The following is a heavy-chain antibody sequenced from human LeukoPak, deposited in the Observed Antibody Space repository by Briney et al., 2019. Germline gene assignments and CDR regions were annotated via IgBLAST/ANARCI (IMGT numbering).Heavy chain of an antibody. CDR3: ARESRGYDILTGKYHRGYYSYYMDV. Sequence: GGSLRLSCAASGFTFSSYSMNWVRQAPGKGLEWVSFIYSGGNTHNSDSVKGRFTIPRDNAKNSLYLQMNSLRAEDTAVYYCARESRGYDILTGKYHRGYYSYYMDVWGKGTTVTVSS. CDR2: IYSGGNT. D-gene: IGHD3-9*01. J-gene: IGHJ6*03. V-gene: IGHV3-21*01. CDR1: GFTFSSYS.